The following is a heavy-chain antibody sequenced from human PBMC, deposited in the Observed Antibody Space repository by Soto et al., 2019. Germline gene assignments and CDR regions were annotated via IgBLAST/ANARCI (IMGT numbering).Heavy chain of an antibody. J-gene: IGHJ4*02. CDR1: GGSISSSSYY. Sequence: QLQLQESGPGLVKPSETLSLTCTVSGGSISSSSYYWGWIRQPPGKGLEWIGSIYYSGSTYYNPSLKSRVTISVDTSKNQFSLKLSSVTAADTAVYYCARHSAPPYDILTGNFDYWGQGTLVTVSS. CDR2: IYYSGST. V-gene: IGHV4-39*01. CDR3: ARHSAPPYDILTGNFDY. D-gene: IGHD3-9*01.